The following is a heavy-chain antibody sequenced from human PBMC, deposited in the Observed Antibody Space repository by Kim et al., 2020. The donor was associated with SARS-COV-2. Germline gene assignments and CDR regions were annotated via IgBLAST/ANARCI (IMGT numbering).Heavy chain of an antibody. V-gene: IGHV3-33*01. D-gene: IGHD3-22*01. CDR2: IWYDGSNK. CDR3: AREGYYDSSGQATAPHY. CDR1: GFTFSSYG. J-gene: IGHJ4*02. Sequence: GGSLRLSCAASGFTFSSYGMHWVRQAPGKGLEWVAVIWYDGSNKYYADSVKGRFTISRDNSKNTLYLQMNSLRAEDTAVYYCAREGYYDSSGQATAPHYWGQGTLVTVSS.